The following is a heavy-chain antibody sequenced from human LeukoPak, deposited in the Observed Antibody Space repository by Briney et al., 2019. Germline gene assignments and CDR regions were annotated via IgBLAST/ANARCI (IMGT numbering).Heavy chain of an antibody. CDR1: GSTFSAYS. Sequence: GGSLRLSCAASGSTFSAYSMNWVRQAPGPGLEWVSSITSSSSSTYYAGSVKGRFTISRDNAKNSLYLQMNILRAEDTAVYFCARFETCQCDDVFDIWGQGTMVTVSS. V-gene: IGHV3-21*01. D-gene: IGHD3-9*01. J-gene: IGHJ3*02. CDR3: ARFETCQCDDVFDI. CDR2: ITSSSSST.